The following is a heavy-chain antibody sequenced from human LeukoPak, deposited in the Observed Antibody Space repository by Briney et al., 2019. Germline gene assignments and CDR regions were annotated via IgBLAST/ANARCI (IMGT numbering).Heavy chain of an antibody. CDR1: RYAFTRCD. CDR2: MNPNSGNT. D-gene: IGHD1-26*01. V-gene: IGHV1-8*01. CDR3: ARSPVGHNAWFDP. Sequence: ASVRVSCKASRYAFTRCDINWVRQATGQGLEWMGWMNPNSGNTGYAQKFQGRVTMTRNTSITTAYMELTSLRSEDTAVYYCARSPVGHNAWFDPWGQGTLVTVSS. J-gene: IGHJ5*02.